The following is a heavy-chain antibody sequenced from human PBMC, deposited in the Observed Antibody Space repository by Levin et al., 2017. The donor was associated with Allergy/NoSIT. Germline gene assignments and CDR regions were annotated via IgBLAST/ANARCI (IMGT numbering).Heavy chain of an antibody. D-gene: IGHD2-8*01. V-gene: IGHV3-7*01. Sequence: GESLKISCAASGFTFSNYWMSWVRQAPGKGLEWVANIKQDGSEKYYVDSLKGRFTISRDNAKNSLYLQMNSLRAEDTAVYYCAREYCTNGVCQAYFDYWGQGTLVTVSS. J-gene: IGHJ4*02. CDR2: IKQDGSEK. CDR1: GFTFSNYW. CDR3: AREYCTNGVCQAYFDY.